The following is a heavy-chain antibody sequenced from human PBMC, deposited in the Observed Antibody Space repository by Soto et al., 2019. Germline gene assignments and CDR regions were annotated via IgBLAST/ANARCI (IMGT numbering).Heavy chain of an antibody. D-gene: IGHD6-13*01. CDR1: GFTFSSYA. CDR2: ISGSGGST. Sequence: GGSLRLSCAASGFTFSSYAMSWVRQAPGKGLEWVSAISGSGGSTYYADSVKGRFTISRDNSKNTLYLQMNSLRAEDTAVYYCAKDYGGPAGYGGAGTRSFDYWGQGTLVTVSS. CDR3: AKDYGGPAGYGGAGTRSFDY. V-gene: IGHV3-23*01. J-gene: IGHJ4*02.